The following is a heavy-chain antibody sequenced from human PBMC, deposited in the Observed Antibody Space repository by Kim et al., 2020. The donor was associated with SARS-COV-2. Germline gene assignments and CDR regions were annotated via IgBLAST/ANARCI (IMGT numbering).Heavy chain of an antibody. V-gene: IGHV3-53*01. Sequence: GGSLRLSCAASGFTVSSNYMSWVRQAPGKGLEWVSVIYSGGSTYYADSVKGRFTISRDNSKNTLYLQMNSLRAEDTAVYYCPRDARGYWWEAPQDYWGQG. CDR3: PRDARGYWWEAPQDY. J-gene: IGHJ4*02. D-gene: IGHD2-8*02. CDR2: IYSGGST. CDR1: GFTVSSNY.